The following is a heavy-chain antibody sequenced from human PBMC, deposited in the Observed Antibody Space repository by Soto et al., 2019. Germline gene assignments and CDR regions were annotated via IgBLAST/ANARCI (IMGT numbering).Heavy chain of an antibody. Sequence: GGSLRLSCAASGFTVSSNYMSWVRQAPGKGLEWVSVIYSGGSTYYADSVKGRFTISRHNSKNTLYLQMNSLRAEDTAVYYCARARGGYSYGYYFDYWGQGTLVTVSS. V-gene: IGHV3-66*01. J-gene: IGHJ4*02. CDR1: GFTVSSNY. CDR2: IYSGGST. D-gene: IGHD5-18*01. CDR3: ARARGGYSYGYYFDY.